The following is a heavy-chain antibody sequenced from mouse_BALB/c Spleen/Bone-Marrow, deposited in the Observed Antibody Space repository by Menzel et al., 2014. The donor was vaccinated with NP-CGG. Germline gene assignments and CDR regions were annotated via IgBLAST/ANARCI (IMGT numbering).Heavy chain of an antibody. CDR1: GFTFSSYA. CDR2: ISSGASYT. Sequence: EVMLVESGGGLMKPGGSLKLSCAASGFTFSSYAMSWVRQTPEKRLEWVASISSGASYTYYLDSVRGRFTISRDNAKNTLYLQMSSLRSEDTAVYYCARLDGYFVPYWGQGTLVTVSA. J-gene: IGHJ3*01. D-gene: IGHD2-3*01. V-gene: IGHV5-9-1*01. CDR3: ARLDGYFVPY.